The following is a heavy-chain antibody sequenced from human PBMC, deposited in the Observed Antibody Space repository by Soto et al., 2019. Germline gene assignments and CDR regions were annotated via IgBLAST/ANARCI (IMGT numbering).Heavy chain of an antibody. D-gene: IGHD2-15*01. Sequence: QLQLQESGPGLVKPSETLSLTCTVSGGSINTNNYWGWVRQTPGKGLEWIGGIHYTGNTYYSSTLKSRVALSMGTSKNQSSLNLRSVTAADRAMYCCVKHERWVVRLTWGQGTLVTVSS. CDR3: VKHERWVVRLT. CDR1: GGSINTNNY. CDR2: IHYTGNT. V-gene: IGHV4-39*01. J-gene: IGHJ5*02.